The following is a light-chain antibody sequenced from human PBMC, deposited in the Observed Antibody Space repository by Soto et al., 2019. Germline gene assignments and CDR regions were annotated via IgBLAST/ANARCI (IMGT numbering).Light chain of an antibody. CDR3: SSYTSSSTQV. Sequence: QSVLTQPASVSGSPGQSITISCTGTSSDVGGYNYVSWYQQHPGKAPRLMIYEVSHRPSGVSNRFSGSKSANTASLTISGLQAEEEADDYCSSYTSSSTQVFGGGTKLTVL. J-gene: IGLJ3*02. CDR2: EVS. V-gene: IGLV2-14*01. CDR1: SSDVGGYNY.